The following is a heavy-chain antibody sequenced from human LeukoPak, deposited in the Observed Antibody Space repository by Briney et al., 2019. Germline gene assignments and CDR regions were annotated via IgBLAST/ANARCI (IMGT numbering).Heavy chain of an antibody. Sequence: SETLSLTCTVSGGSISSYYWSWIRQPQGKGLEWIGYIYYSGSTNYNPSLKSRVTISVDTSKNQFSLKLSSVTAADTAVYYCARDGRYYDILTGPWYGMDVWGQGTTVTVSS. CDR3: ARDGRYYDILTGPWYGMDV. V-gene: IGHV4-59*01. J-gene: IGHJ6*02. CDR1: GGSISSYY. CDR2: IYYSGST. D-gene: IGHD3-9*01.